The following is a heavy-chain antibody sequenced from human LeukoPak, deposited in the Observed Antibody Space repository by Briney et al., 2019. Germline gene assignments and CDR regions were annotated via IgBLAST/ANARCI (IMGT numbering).Heavy chain of an antibody. CDR3: ARPGRGDAFDI. CDR2: IKPDGSEK. CDR1: GFTFSSYW. Sequence: GGSLRLSCAASGFTFSSYWMSWVRQAPGKGREWVANIKPDGSEKHFVDSVKGRFSISRDNAKNSLYLQMNSLRAEDTAVYYCARPGRGDAFDIWGQGTMVTVSS. J-gene: IGHJ3*02. V-gene: IGHV3-7*01.